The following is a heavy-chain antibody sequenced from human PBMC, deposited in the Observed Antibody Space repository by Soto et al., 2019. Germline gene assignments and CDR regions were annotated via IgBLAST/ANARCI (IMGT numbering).Heavy chain of an antibody. CDR3: ARLITISGVVIFSNWFEP. Sequence: SSTXALTCAVSGDSISIGDDFVCIRQPPGKGLEWIGSIYHSGSTYYNPYLKSRVTISVDTSKNQFSLKLSSVTAADKAVYYCARLITISGVVIFSNWFEPWGNGTLVNVSP. CDR1: GDSISIGDD. CDR2: IYHSGST. D-gene: IGHD3-3*01. V-gene: IGHV4-38-2*01. J-gene: IGHJ5*02.